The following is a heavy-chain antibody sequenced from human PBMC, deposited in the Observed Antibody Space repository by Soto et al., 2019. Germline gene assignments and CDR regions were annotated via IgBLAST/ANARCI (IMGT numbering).Heavy chain of an antibody. CDR3: ARGWTMQANLLQC. CDR2: IRGDGTNS. CDR1: GFTFSTYW. D-gene: IGHD3-3*01. Sequence: EVQLVESGGGLVQPGGPLRLSCAASGFTFSTYWMHWVRRAPGKGLEWVPGIRGDGTNSIYADSVKGRFAISRDNARDTLYLQMDSLGDGDTAVYFCARGWTMQANLLQCWGQGTLVTVSS. J-gene: IGHJ4*02. V-gene: IGHV3-74*01.